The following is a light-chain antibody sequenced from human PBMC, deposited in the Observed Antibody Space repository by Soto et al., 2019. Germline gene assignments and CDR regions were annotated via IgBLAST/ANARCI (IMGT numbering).Light chain of an antibody. CDR2: GAS. CDR1: QSVGSS. CDR3: QQYGSSPRT. V-gene: IGKV3-20*01. Sequence: EIVLTQSPATLSSFPGDRVTLSCRASQSVGSSLAWYQQKPGQAPRLVMYGASSRATGIPDRFSGSGSGTDFTLTISRLEAEDFAVYFCQQYGSSPRTFGQGTKVDIK. J-gene: IGKJ1*01.